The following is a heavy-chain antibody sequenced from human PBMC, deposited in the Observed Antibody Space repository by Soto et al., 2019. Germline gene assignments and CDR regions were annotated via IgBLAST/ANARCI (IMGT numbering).Heavy chain of an antibody. J-gene: IGHJ5*02. V-gene: IGHV3-73*01. CDR3: TRHVILGPTDWFAP. CDR1: GFTFSGSA. Sequence: PGGSLRLSCAASGFTFSGSAIHWVRQASGKGLQWVGRIKSNSNNYATAYAASMKGRFTISRDDSKNTAYLQMKSLKTEDTAVYFCTRHVILGPTDWFAPWGQGTLVTVSS. D-gene: IGHD1-26*01. CDR2: IKSNSNNYAT.